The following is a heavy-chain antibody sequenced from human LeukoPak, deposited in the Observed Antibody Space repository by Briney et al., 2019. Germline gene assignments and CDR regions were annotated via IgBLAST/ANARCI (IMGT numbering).Heavy chain of an antibody. J-gene: IGHJ2*01. V-gene: IGHV1-3*01. CDR2: INAGNGNT. CDR3: ARGYYGSGSPLDWYFDL. CDR1: GYTLTSYA. Sequence: GASVKVSCKASGYTLTSYAMHWVRQAPGQRLEWMGWINAGNGNTKYSQKFQGRVTITRDTSASTAYMELSSLRSEDTAVYYCARGYYGSGSPLDWYFDLWGRGTLVTVSS. D-gene: IGHD3-10*01.